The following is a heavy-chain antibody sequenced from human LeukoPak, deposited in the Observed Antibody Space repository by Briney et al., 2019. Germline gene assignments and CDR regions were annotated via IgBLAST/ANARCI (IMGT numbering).Heavy chain of an antibody. CDR2: ISAYNGNT. CDR1: GYIFTSRG. V-gene: IGHV1-18*01. J-gene: IGHJ6*02. CDR3: ARDLPGAAVEGTTRGMDV. Sequence: ASVKVSCKASGYIFTSRGITWVRQAPGQGLEWMGWISAYNGNTNYAQNVQGRVTVTRDTSTSTAYMELRSLRFDDTAVYYCARDLPGAAVEGTTRGMDVWGQGTPVTVSS. D-gene: IGHD6-19*01.